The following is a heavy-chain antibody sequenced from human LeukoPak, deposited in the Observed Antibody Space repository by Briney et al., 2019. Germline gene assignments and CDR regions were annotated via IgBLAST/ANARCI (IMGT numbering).Heavy chain of an antibody. CDR3: ASSHCSSTSCYHYYYYYYMDV. CDR1: GDSVSSNSAA. D-gene: IGHD2-2*01. J-gene: IGHJ6*03. CDR2: TYYRSKWYN. Sequence: SQTLSLTCAISGDSVSSNSAAWNWIRQSPSRGLEWLGRTYYRSKWYNDYAVSVKSRITINPDTSKNQFSLQLNSVTPEDTAVYYCASSHCSSTSCYHYYYYYYMDVWGKGTTVTVSS. V-gene: IGHV6-1*01.